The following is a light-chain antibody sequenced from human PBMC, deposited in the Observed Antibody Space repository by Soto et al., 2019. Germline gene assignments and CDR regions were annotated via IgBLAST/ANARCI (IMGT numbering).Light chain of an antibody. J-gene: IGKJ4*01. CDR3: QHYNNWPLT. CDR1: QSVSSN. V-gene: IGKV3-15*01. CDR2: ATS. Sequence: EIVMTQSPATLSVSPGERASLSCRASQSVSSNLVWYQQKPGQTPRLLIYATSTRATGIPARFSGSGSGTEFTLTISSLQSEDFAVYYCQHYNNWPLTFGGGTKVDIK.